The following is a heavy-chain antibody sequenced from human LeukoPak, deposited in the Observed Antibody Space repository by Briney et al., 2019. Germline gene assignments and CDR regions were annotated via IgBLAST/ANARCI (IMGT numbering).Heavy chain of an antibody. Sequence: SETLSLTCTVSGGSISSYYWSWIRQPPGKGLEWIGYIYYSGSTNYNPSLKSRVTISVDTSKNQFSLKLSSVTAADTAVYYCARLDWLLPEYFDYWGRGTLVTVSS. CDR2: IYYSGST. J-gene: IGHJ4*02. CDR1: GGSISSYY. D-gene: IGHD3-9*01. V-gene: IGHV4-59*01. CDR3: ARLDWLLPEYFDY.